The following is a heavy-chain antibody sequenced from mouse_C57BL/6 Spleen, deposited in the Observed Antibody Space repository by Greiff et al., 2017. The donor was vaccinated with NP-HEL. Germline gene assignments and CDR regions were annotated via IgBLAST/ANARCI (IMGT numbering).Heavy chain of an antibody. J-gene: IGHJ1*03. CDR1: GFTFSDYG. D-gene: IGHD1-1*01. CDR2: ISSGSSTI. Sequence: EVMLVESGGGLVKPGGSLKLSCAASGFTFSDYGMHWVRQAPEKGLEWVAYISSGSSTIYYADTVKGRFTISRDNAKNTLFLQMTSLRSEDTAMYYCARPGVGDWYFDVWGTGTTVTVSS. CDR3: ARPGVGDWYFDV. V-gene: IGHV5-17*01.